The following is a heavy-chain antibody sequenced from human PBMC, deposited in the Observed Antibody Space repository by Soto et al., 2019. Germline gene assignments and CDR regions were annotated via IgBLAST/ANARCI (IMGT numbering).Heavy chain of an antibody. J-gene: IGHJ5*02. Sequence: PGGSLRLSCAASGFTFSSYSMNWVRQSPGKGLEWVSSISSSSSYIYYADSVKGRFTISRDNAKNSLYLQMNSLRAEDTAVYYCARDGRDGYNYYWFDPWGQGTLVTVSS. CDR3: ARDGRDGYNYYWFDP. CDR2: ISSSSSYI. D-gene: IGHD5-12*01. CDR1: GFTFSSYS. V-gene: IGHV3-21*01.